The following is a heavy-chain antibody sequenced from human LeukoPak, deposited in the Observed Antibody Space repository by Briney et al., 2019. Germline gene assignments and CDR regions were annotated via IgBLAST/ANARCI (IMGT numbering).Heavy chain of an antibody. CDR1: GFTFRSYA. D-gene: IGHD3-3*01. CDR3: ARAPYYDFWSGYYGPDY. V-gene: IGHV3-30-3*01. J-gene: IGHJ4*02. Sequence: GGSLRLSCAASGFTFRSYAMHWVRQAPGKGLEWVAVISYDGSNKYYADSVKGRFTISRDNSKNTLYLQMNSLRAEDTAVYYCARAPYYDFWSGYYGPDYWGQGTLVTVSS. CDR2: ISYDGSNK.